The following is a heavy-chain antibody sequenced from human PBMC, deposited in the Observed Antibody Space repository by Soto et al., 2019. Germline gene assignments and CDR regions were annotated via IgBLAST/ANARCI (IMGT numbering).Heavy chain of an antibody. D-gene: IGHD2-2*01. CDR2: ISGSGGST. Sequence: GGSLRISCAASGFTFGSYAMSWVRQAPGKGLEWVSAISGSGGSTYYADSVKGRFTISRDNSKNTLYLQMTSLRAEDTAVYHRAKGTKGENFLFFFLSTPPRSFDYSCPG. J-gene: IGHJ4*02. V-gene: IGHV3-23*01. CDR1: GFTFGSYA. CDR3: AKGTKGENFLFFFLSTPPRSFDY.